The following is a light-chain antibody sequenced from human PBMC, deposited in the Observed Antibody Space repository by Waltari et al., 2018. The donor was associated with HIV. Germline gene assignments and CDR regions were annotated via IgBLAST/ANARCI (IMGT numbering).Light chain of an antibody. Sequence: HSALTQPRSVSGSPGQSVTISCTGTSSDIGAYDYVSWFQKFPGRAPKILIFDVNKRPSGVPDRVSGFKSGDTACLTVSGLQPDDESDYFCSSYGGVASYLIFGGGTTLTVL. V-gene: IGLV2-11*01. CDR2: DVN. CDR1: SSDIGAYDY. J-gene: IGLJ2*01. CDR3: SSYGGVASYLI.